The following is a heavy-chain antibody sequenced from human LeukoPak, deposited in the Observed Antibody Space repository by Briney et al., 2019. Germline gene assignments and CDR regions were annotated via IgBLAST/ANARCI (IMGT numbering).Heavy chain of an antibody. D-gene: IGHD4-23*01. Sequence: SETLSLTCGVYGGSLSGYYWSWIRQPPGKGLEWIGYIYYSGSTNYNPSLKSRVTISVDTSKNQFSLKLSSVTAADTAVYYCARYTRRSVVLGLLGFDPWGQGTLVTVSS. V-gene: IGHV4-59*01. J-gene: IGHJ5*02. CDR2: IYYSGST. CDR1: GGSLSGYY. CDR3: ARYTRRSVVLGLLGFDP.